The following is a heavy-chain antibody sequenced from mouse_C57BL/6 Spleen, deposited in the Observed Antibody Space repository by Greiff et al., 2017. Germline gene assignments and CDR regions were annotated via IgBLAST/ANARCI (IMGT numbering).Heavy chain of an antibody. D-gene: IGHD2-1*01. CDR1: GYTFTSYW. V-gene: IGHV1-64*01. Sequence: QVQLQQPGAELVKPGASVKLSCKASGYTFTSYWMHWVKPRPGQGLEWIGMIHPNSGSTNYNEKFKSKATLTVDKSSSTAYMQLSSLTSEDSAVYYCASYYGIYAMDYWGQGTSVTVSS. CDR2: IHPNSGST. J-gene: IGHJ4*01. CDR3: ASYYGIYAMDY.